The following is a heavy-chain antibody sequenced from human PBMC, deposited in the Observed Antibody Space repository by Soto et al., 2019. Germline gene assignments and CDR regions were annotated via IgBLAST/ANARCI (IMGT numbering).Heavy chain of an antibody. CDR2: VGTANDNT. CDR3: ARELNPYSSAYSSFAY. V-gene: IGHV1-18*01. D-gene: IGHD3-22*01. CDR1: GYTFTAYG. J-gene: IGHJ4*02. Sequence: QVQMVQSGPEVKMPGASVKVSCKTSGYTFTAYGLAWLRQAPGQRPEWMGWVGTANDNTNYAEKFQGRVTMTTDTPTATTYMALRSLRSDDTAVYYCARELNPYSSAYSSFAYWGQGTLLTVSS.